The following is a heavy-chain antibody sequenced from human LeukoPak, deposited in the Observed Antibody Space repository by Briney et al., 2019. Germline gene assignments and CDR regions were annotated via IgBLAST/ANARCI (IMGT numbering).Heavy chain of an antibody. J-gene: IGHJ1*01. V-gene: IGHV4-38-2*02. Sequence: SETLSLTCTVSGHSIINSYYWGWIRQPPGKGLEWIGSIYHTGSTYYNPSLKSRVTISIDTSKNQFSLKVNSVTAADTAVYYCARMVDSSGFSPCQHWGQGTLVTVSS. CDR2: IYHTGST. CDR3: ARMVDSSGFSPCQH. CDR1: GHSIINSYY. D-gene: IGHD3-22*01.